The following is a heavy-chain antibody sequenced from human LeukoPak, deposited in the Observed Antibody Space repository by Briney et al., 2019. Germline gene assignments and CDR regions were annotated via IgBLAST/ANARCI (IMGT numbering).Heavy chain of an antibody. V-gene: IGHV1-46*01. Sequence: ASVKVSCKASGYTSTSYYMHWVRQAPGQGLEWMGIINPSGGSTSYAQKFQGRVTMTRDMSTSTVYMELSSLRSEDTAVYYCARGVGAAAGTRHAFDIWGQGTMVTVSS. CDR2: INPSGGST. J-gene: IGHJ3*02. CDR3: ARGVGAAAGTRHAFDI. CDR1: GYTSTSYY. D-gene: IGHD6-13*01.